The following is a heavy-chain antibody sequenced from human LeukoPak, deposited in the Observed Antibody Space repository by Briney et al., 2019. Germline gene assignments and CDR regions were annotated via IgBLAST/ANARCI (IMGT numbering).Heavy chain of an antibody. J-gene: IGHJ2*01. CDR1: GFTFSSYT. D-gene: IGHD6-19*01. Sequence: SPGGSLRLSCAASGFTFSSYTMNWVRQTPGKGLEWVSSISSSSGYIYYADSVKGRFTISRDNAKKSLYLQMNSLRAEDTAVYYCARDMVAGTGTGWYFDLWGRGTLVTVSS. V-gene: IGHV3-21*01. CDR2: ISSSSGYI. CDR3: ARDMVAGTGTGWYFDL.